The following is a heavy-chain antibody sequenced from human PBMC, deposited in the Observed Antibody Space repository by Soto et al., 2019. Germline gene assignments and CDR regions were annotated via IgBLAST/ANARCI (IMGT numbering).Heavy chain of an antibody. Sequence: GASVKVSCKASGGTFSSYAISWVRQAPGQGLEWMGGIIPIFGTANYAQKFQGRVTITADESTSTAYMELSSLRSEDTAVYYCARWGQTIQLWSYTSNYYYGMDVWGQGTTVTVSS. CDR1: GGTFSSYA. CDR2: IIPIFGTA. CDR3: ARWGQTIQLWSYTSNYYYGMDV. J-gene: IGHJ6*02. V-gene: IGHV1-69*13. D-gene: IGHD5-18*01.